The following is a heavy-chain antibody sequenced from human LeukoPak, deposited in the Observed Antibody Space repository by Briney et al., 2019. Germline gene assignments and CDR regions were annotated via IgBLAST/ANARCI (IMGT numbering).Heavy chain of an antibody. J-gene: IGHJ4*02. CDR1: GGSISSSSYY. V-gene: IGHV4-39*07. CDR2: IYYSGST. Sequence: SETLSLTCTVSGGSISSSSYYWGWIRQPPGKGLEWIGSIYYSGSTYYNPSLKSRVTISVDTSKNQFSLKLSSVTAADTAVYYCARVDYYDSSGSHYFDYWGQGTLVTVSS. D-gene: IGHD3-22*01. CDR3: ARVDYYDSSGSHYFDY.